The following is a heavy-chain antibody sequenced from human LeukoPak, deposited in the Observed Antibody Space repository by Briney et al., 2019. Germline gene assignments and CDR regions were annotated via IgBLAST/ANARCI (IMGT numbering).Heavy chain of an antibody. CDR1: GYSFSNHE. J-gene: IGHJ4*02. Sequence: GGSLRLSREASGYSFSNHEMNWVRQAPGKGLEWLSYINSGGTTKYYADSVKGRFTISRDNAKNSLYLQMNSLRADDTAVYYCARDRPRSDSYYVFDYWGQGNLVIVSS. V-gene: IGHV3-48*03. D-gene: IGHD3-10*01. CDR2: INSGGTTK. CDR3: ARDRPRSDSYYVFDY.